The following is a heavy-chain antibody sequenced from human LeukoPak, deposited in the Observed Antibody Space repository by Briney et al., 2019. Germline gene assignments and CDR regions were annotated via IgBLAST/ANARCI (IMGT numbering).Heavy chain of an antibody. J-gene: IGHJ5*02. D-gene: IGHD3-22*01. V-gene: IGHV1-69*05. CDR1: GGTFSSYA. Sequence: GASVKVSCKASGGTFSSYAISWVRQAPGQGLEWMGGIIPIFGTANYAQKFQGRVTITTDASTSTAYMELSSLRSEDTAVYYCARAQHSGYYLYNWFDPWGQGTLVTVSS. CDR2: IIPIFGTA. CDR3: ARAQHSGYYLYNWFDP.